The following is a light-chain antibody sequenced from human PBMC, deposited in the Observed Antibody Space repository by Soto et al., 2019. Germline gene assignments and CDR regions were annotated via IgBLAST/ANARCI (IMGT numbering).Light chain of an antibody. J-gene: IGKJ2*01. CDR2: KAS. V-gene: IGKV1-5*03. CDR1: QSISSW. Sequence: DIQMTQSPSTLSASVGDRVTITCRASQSISSWLAWYQQKPGKAPKLLIYKASSLESGVPSRFSGSGSGTECTLTISSLQPDDFATYYCQQYNSYSYTCGQGTKLEIK. CDR3: QQYNSYSYT.